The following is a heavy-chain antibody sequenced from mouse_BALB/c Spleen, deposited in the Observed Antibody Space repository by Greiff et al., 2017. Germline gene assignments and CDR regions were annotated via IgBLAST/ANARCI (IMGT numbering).Heavy chain of an antibody. Sequence: DVKLVESGGDLVKPGGSLKLSCAASGFTFSSYGMSWVRQTPDKRLEWVATISSGGSYTYYPDSVKGRFTISRDNAKNTLYLQMSSLKSEDTAMYYCARLTALYAMDYWGQGTSVTVSS. D-gene: IGHD1-2*01. CDR3: ARLTALYAMDY. CDR1: GFTFSSYG. CDR2: ISSGGSYT. V-gene: IGHV5-6*02. J-gene: IGHJ4*01.